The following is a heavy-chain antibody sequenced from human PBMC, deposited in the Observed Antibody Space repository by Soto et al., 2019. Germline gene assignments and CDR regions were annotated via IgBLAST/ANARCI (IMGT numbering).Heavy chain of an antibody. J-gene: IGHJ4*02. V-gene: IGHV3-21*06. Sequence: EVPLVESGGGLVKPGGSLRLSCAASGFAFSKYSLNWVRQAPGKGMEWVSSISDRSNYIYYADSVKGRFTISRNNAINSLYPQMNRLRPDDTAVYYCANFPSCSTSACLDYWGRGTLVTVSS. D-gene: IGHD2-2*01. CDR2: ISDRSNYI. CDR3: ANFPSCSTSACLDY. CDR1: GFAFSKYS.